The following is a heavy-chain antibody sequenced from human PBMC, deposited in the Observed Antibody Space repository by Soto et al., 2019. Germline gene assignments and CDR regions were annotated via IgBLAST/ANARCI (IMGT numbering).Heavy chain of an antibody. V-gene: IGHV4-34*01. CDR3: ARGGSNDWQVAFDI. CDR1: GGSFSTYY. CDR2: INHSGSN. D-gene: IGHD3-9*01. Sequence: SETLSLTCVVSGGSFSTYYYNWIRQSPGKGLEWIGEINHSGSNNYSPSIKSRVTMSLDTSKNQFSLKLTSVTAADTAVYYCARGGSNDWQVAFDIWGQGTRVTVSS. J-gene: IGHJ3*02.